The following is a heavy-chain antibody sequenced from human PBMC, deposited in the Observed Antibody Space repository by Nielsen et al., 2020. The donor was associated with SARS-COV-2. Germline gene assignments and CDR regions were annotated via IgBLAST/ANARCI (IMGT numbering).Heavy chain of an antibody. J-gene: IGHJ6*02. Sequence: VRQAPGKGLEWVAVISYDGSNKYYADSVKGRFTISRDNSKNTLYLQMNGLRAEDTAVYYCARDVLRFLEWLSPSYYYYGMDVWGQGTTVTVSS. CDR2: ISYDGSNK. CDR3: ARDVLRFLEWLSPSYYYYGMDV. V-gene: IGHV3-30*04. D-gene: IGHD3-3*01.